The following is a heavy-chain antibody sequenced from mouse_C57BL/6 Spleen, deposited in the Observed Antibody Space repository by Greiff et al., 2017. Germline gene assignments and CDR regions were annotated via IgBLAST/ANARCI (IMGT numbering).Heavy chain of an antibody. D-gene: IGHD1-1*01. CDR3: ARTLYYGSSWFAD. J-gene: IGHJ3*01. CDR2: IYPGDGDT. V-gene: IGHV1-82*01. Sequence: QVQLQQSGPELVKPGASVKISCKASGYAFSSSWMNWVKQRPGKGLEWIGRIYPGDGDTNYNGKFKGKATLTADKSSSTAYMQLSSLTSEDSAVYFCARTLYYGSSWFADWGQGTLVNVSA. CDR1: GYAFSSSW.